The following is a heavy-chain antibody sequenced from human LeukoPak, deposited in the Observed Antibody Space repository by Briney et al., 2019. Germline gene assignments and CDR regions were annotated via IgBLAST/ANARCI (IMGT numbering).Heavy chain of an antibody. V-gene: IGHV3-23*01. J-gene: IGHJ4*02. D-gene: IGHD2-15*01. CDR3: AKQLGSSSDDSCYFPC. CDR2: ISGSGGST. Sequence: PGGSLRLSCAASGFTFSSYAMSWVRQAPGKGLEWVSTISGSGGSTYYADSVKGRFTISRDNSKNTLYLQMNSLRAEDTAVYYCAKQLGSSSDDSCYFPCWGQGALVTVSS. CDR1: GFTFSSYA.